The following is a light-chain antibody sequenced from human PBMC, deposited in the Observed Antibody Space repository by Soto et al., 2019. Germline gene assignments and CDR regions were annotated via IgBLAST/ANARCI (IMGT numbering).Light chain of an antibody. J-gene: IGLJ2*01. V-gene: IGLV1-51*01. CDR2: DNN. CDR3: GTWDSSLSEGV. CDR1: SSNIGNNY. Sequence: QSVLTQPPSVSAAPGQKVTISCSGSSSNIGNNYVSWYQQLPGTAPKLLIYDNNKPPSGIPDRFAGSKSGTSATLGITGLQTGDEADYYCGTWDSSLSEGVFGGGTKLTVL.